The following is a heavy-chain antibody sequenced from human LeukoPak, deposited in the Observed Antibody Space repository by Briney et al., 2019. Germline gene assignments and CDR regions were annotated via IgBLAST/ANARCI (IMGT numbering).Heavy chain of an antibody. CDR2: IDHIGRT. J-gene: IGHJ6*03. Sequence: SETLSLTCAVYGGSLRGYYWSWIRQSPGKGLEWIGKIDHIGRTYYTPSLKSRVTISVDTSKNQFSLKLSSVTAADTAVYYCARHRVPDYYYYMDVWGKGTTVTVSS. D-gene: IGHD2-2*01. CDR1: GGSLRGYY. CDR3: ARHRVPDYYYYMDV. V-gene: IGHV4-34*01.